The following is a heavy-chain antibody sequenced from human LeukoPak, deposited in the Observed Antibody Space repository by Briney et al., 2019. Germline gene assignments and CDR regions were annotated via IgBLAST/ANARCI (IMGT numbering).Heavy chain of an antibody. CDR2: IHSSGST. J-gene: IGHJ4*02. CDR1: GDSISSYY. Sequence: SETLSLTCTVSGDSISSYYWSWIRQSPGKGLEWIAYIHSSGSTSYNPSLKSRLTISVDTSKDLFSLKLNSVTTADTAVYYCAAAGAYNYRLAYWGQGTLVTVSS. D-gene: IGHD5-24*01. CDR3: AAAGAYNYRLAY. V-gene: IGHV4-59*01.